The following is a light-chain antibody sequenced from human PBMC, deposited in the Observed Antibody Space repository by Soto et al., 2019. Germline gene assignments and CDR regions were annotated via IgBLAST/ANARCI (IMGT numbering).Light chain of an antibody. V-gene: IGLV2-23*01. J-gene: IGLJ1*01. CDR2: EGS. Sequence: QSALTQPASVSGSPGQSITISCTGTSSDVGSYNLVSWYQQHPGKAPKLMIYEGSKRPSGISSRFSGSKSGNTASLTISGLQAEDEADFYCCSYASSGTYVSGPGTMVTVL. CDR1: SSDVGSYNL. CDR3: CSYASSGTYV.